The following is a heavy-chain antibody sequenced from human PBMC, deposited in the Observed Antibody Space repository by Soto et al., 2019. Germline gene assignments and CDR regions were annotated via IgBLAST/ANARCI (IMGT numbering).Heavy chain of an antibody. J-gene: IGHJ5*02. CDR2: ISNHGNDK. CDR3: SKDLLHNTVTTCGS. CDR1: GFTFSSYG. Sequence: QVQVVESGGGVVKPGRSLRLSCAASGFTFSSYGMHWVRQAPGKGLEWVAVISNHGNDKYYADSVKGRFTISRDKYKSTLYLQMSSLRAEDTAISFCSKDLLHNTVTTCGSWGQGTLVTVSS. V-gene: IGHV3-30*18. D-gene: IGHD4-17*01.